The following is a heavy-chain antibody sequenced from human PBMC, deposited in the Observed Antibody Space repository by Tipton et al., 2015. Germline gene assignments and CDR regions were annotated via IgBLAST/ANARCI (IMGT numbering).Heavy chain of an antibody. Sequence: LRLSCAVYWGPLRGYYWSWIRQPPGKGLEWIGEIYHDGGTDYNPSLKSRVTMSINTSKNQFSLKLSSVTAADTAVYFCARESAAGTWYGMDVWGQGTAVTVSS. CDR1: WGPLRGYY. J-gene: IGHJ6*02. CDR2: IYHDGGT. V-gene: IGHV4-34*01. CDR3: ARESAAGTWYGMDV. D-gene: IGHD6-13*01.